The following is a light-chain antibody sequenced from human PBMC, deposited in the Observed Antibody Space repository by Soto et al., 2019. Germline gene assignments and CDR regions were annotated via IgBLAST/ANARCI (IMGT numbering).Light chain of an antibody. J-gene: IGKJ4*01. CDR2: DAS. V-gene: IGKV3-20*01. CDR3: QRYGTSFS. Sequence: EIVLTQSPGTLYLSPGDRATLSCRASQSVYNNYLAWYQQKPGQAPRLLIYDASARFTGIPDRFSGSGSGTEFTLTISRLEPEDFAVYYCQRYGTSFSFGGGTKVDIK. CDR1: QSVYNNY.